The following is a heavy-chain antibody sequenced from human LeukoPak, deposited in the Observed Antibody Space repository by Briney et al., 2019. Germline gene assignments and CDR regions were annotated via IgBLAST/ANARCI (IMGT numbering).Heavy chain of an antibody. CDR2: IYYSGST. J-gene: IGHJ4*02. V-gene: IGHV4-59*08. CDR1: GGSISSYY. CDR3: ARHDYDFWSGLFDY. Sequence: SETLSLTCTVSGGSISSYYWSWIRQPPGKGLEWIGYIYYSGSTNYNPSLKSRVTTSVDTSKNQFSLKLSSVTAADTAVYYCARHDYDFWSGLFDYWGQGTLVTVSS. D-gene: IGHD3-3*01.